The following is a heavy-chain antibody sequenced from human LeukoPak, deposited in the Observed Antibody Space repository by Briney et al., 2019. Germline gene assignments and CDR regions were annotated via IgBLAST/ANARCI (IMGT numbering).Heavy chain of an antibody. J-gene: IGHJ4*02. Sequence: QAGGSLRLSCAASGFTFSSYAMHWVRQAPGKGLEWVAVISYDGSNKYYADSVKGRFTISRDNSKNTLYLQMNSLRAEDTAVYYCARDLGIAAALFDYWGQGTLVTVSS. CDR2: ISYDGSNK. D-gene: IGHD6-13*01. CDR3: ARDLGIAAALFDY. V-gene: IGHV3-30-3*01. CDR1: GFTFSSYA.